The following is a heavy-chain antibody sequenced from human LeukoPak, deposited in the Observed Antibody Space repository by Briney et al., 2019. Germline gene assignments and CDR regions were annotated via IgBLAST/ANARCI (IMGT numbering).Heavy chain of an antibody. D-gene: IGHD3-22*01. CDR3: ARENYYVGSGYYTYYHYMDV. Sequence: GGSLRLSCAGSGFSFSGYGISWVRLAPGKGLEWVSSITSGSDYIHYADSVKGRLITSRDNAKNSVYLQMNSLRAEDTAVYYCARENYYVGSGYYTYYHYMDVWGKGTTVTVSS. J-gene: IGHJ6*03. V-gene: IGHV3-21*01. CDR1: GFSFSGYG. CDR2: ITSGSDYI.